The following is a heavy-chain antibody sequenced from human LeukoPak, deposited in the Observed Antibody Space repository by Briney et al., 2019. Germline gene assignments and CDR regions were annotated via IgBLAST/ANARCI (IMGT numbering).Heavy chain of an antibody. CDR3: AREGIAAAGIQH. J-gene: IGHJ1*01. CDR2: INPNSGGT. D-gene: IGHD6-13*01. Sequence: ASVKVSCKASGYTFTGYYMHWVRQSPGQGLEWMGWINPNSGGTNYAQKFQGRVTMTRDTSISTAYMELSRLRSDDTAVYYCAREGIAAAGIQHWGQGTLVTVSS. V-gene: IGHV1-2*02. CDR1: GYTFTGYY.